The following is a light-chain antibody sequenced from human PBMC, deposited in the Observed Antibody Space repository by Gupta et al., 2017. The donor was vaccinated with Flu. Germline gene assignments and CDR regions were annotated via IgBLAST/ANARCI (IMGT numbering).Light chain of an antibody. V-gene: IGKV3-20*01. J-gene: IGKJ1*01. CDR2: GAS. CDR1: QSVSSSF. CDR3: QQYGSSSWT. Sequence: IVSTQSPGTLSLSPGESATLSCRASQSVSSSFLAWYQQKPGQAPRLLIYGASSRATGIPDRFSGSGSGTDFTLTISRLEPEDFAVYYCQQYGSSSWTFGQGTKVEIK.